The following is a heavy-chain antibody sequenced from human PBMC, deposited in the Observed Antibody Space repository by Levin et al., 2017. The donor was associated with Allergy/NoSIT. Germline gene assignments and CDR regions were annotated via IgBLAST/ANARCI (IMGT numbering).Heavy chain of an antibody. Sequence: SCTVSGGSIIGHYWSWIRQPPGKGLDWIAYIYNSGTTNYNPSLKSRVTISVDTSKNQLSLKLNSVTAADTAIYYCARHGSDYYHMDVWGKGTTVTVSS. D-gene: IGHD2-2*03. CDR1: GGSIIGHY. J-gene: IGHJ6*03. V-gene: IGHV4-59*08. CDR2: IYNSGTT. CDR3: ARHGSDYYHMDV.